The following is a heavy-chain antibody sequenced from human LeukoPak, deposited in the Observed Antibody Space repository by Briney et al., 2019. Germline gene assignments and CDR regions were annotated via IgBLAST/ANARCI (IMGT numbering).Heavy chain of an antibody. D-gene: IGHD3-16*01. CDR2: MYHSEST. CDR1: GYSISRGYS. Sequence: PSETLSLTCAVSGYSISRGYSWGWIRQPPGKGLEWIGNMYHSESTHYNPSPKSRVTISADTSKNQFSLKLSSVTAADTAVYYCARFDHVWETHGMDAFDLWGQGTMVTVSS. J-gene: IGHJ3*01. V-gene: IGHV4-38-2*01. CDR3: ARFDHVWETHGMDAFDL.